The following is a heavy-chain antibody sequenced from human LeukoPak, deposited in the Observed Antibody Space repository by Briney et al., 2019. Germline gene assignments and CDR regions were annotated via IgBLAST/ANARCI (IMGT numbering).Heavy chain of an antibody. J-gene: IGHJ4*02. D-gene: IGHD6-6*01. CDR2: IYMSGST. V-gene: IGHV4-4*07. CDR1: GGSIGSYY. Sequence: SETLSLTRTVSGGSIGSYYWSWIRQPAGKGLEWIGRIYMSGSTNYNPSLKSRVTMSVDTSENQFSLKLSSVTAADTAVYYCARGGELDGYFDYWGQGTLVTVSS. CDR3: ARGGELDGYFDY.